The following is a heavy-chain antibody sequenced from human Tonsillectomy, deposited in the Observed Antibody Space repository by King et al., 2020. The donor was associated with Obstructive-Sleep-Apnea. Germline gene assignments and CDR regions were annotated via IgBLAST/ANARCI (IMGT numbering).Heavy chain of an antibody. J-gene: IGHJ4*02. CDR3: VRDYGYYYFDY. CDR2: ISRSGSAL. Sequence: VQLVESGGGLAQPGGSLRLSCAASGFSFDTYSMDWVRQAPGKGLEWLSYISRSGSALLYADSVKGRFTISRDNAKTSLYLQMNSLRAEDTAVYYCVRDYGYYYFDYWGQGTLVTVSS. V-gene: IGHV3-48*04. CDR1: GFSFDTYS. D-gene: IGHD6-25*01.